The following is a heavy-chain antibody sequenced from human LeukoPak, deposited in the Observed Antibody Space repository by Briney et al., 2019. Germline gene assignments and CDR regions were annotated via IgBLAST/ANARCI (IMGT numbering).Heavy chain of an antibody. J-gene: IGHJ4*02. D-gene: IGHD3-9*01. Sequence: PGGSLRLSCAASGFTFSSYSMSCVRQAPGKGLEWVSSITASADTSFYSDSVKGRFTISRDNSKNTVNLQMNSLRPEDTAIYHCAADYNILTGYFSDLGYWGQGTLVTVSS. CDR2: ITASADTS. CDR3: AADYNILTGYFSDLGY. V-gene: IGHV3-23*01. CDR1: GFTFSSYS.